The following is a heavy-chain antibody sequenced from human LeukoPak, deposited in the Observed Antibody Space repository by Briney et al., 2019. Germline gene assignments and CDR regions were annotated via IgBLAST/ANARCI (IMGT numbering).Heavy chain of an antibody. CDR1: GGTFSSYA. Sequence: HGASVKVSCKASGGTFSSYAISWVRQAPGQGLEWMGGIIPIFGTANYAQKFQGRVTITADESTSTAYMELSSLRSEDTAVYYCARADGSGSFPFDYWGQGTLVTVSS. D-gene: IGHD3-10*01. V-gene: IGHV1-69*13. J-gene: IGHJ4*02. CDR3: ARADGSGSFPFDY. CDR2: IIPIFGTA.